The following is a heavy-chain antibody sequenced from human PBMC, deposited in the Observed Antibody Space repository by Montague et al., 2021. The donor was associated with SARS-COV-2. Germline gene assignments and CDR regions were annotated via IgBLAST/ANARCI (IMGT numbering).Heavy chain of an antibody. V-gene: IGHV3-33*01. CDR1: GFTFSSYG. J-gene: IGHJ4*02. CDR3: AGDLRWGYYGILTGYYRPLDY. Sequence: SRRLSLSASGFTFSSYGMHWVRQAPGKGLEWVAVIWYDGSNKYYADSVKGRFTISRDNSKNTLHLQMNSLRAEDTAVYYCAGDLRWGYYGILTGYYRPLDYWGQGTLVTVSS. CDR2: IWYDGSNK. D-gene: IGHD3-9*01.